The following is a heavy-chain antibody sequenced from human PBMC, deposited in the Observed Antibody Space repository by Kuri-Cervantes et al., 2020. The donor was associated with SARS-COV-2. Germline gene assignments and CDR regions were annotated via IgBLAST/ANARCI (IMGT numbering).Heavy chain of an antibody. CDR3: ARVERGFRRHNWFDP. CDR2: INPNSGGT. CDR1: GYTFTSYD. V-gene: IGHV1-2*02. D-gene: IGHD3-3*01. Sequence: ASVKVSCKASGYTFTSYDINWVRQATGQGLEWMGWINPNSGGTNYAQKSQGRVTMTRDTSISTAYMELSRLRSDDTAVYYCARVERGFRRHNWFDPWGQGTLVTVSS. J-gene: IGHJ5*02.